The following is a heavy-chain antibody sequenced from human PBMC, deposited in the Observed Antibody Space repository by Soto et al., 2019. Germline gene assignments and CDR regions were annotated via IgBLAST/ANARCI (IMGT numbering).Heavy chain of an antibody. J-gene: IGHJ5*02. CDR2: ISAYSGNT. V-gene: IGHV1-8*02. CDR3: ARLKQDYAAA. Sequence: ASVKVSCKASGYTFTNYHLCWVRQAPGQGLECMGWISAYSGNTAYAQKFQGRVTMTRNTSISTAYMELSSLRSEDTAVYYCARLKQDYAAAWGQGTLVTVSS. D-gene: IGHD3-16*01. CDR1: GYTFTNYH.